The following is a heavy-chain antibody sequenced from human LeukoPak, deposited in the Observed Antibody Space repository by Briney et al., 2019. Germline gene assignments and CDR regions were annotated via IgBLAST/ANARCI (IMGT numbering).Heavy chain of an antibody. CDR2: IYDSGST. CDR3: ACLTTADAFDI. CDR1: GGSINSYY. J-gene: IGHJ3*02. Sequence: SETLSLTCTVSGGSINSYYWSWIRQPPGKGPEWIGYIYDSGSTNYNPSLKSRVTISVDTSKNQFSLKLSSVTAADTAVYYCACLTTADAFDIWGQGTMVTVSS. D-gene: IGHD3-22*01. V-gene: IGHV4-59*01.